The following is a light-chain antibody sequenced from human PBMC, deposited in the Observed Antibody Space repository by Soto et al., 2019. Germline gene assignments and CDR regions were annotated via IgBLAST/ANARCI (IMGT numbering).Light chain of an antibody. CDR1: QSISSW. CDR3: QQYNSYPST. J-gene: IGKJ2*01. CDR2: DAS. Sequence: DIQMTQSPSTLSASVGDRVTITCRASQSISSWLAWYQQKPGKAPKLLIYDASSLESGVPLRFSGSGSGTEFTLTISSLQPDDFATYYCQQYNSYPSTFGQGTKLEIK. V-gene: IGKV1-5*01.